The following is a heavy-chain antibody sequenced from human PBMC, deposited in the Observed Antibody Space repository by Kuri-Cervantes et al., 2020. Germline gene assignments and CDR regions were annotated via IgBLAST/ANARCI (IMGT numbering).Heavy chain of an antibody. V-gene: IGHV3-21*04. CDR1: GFTFSSYS. J-gene: IGHJ5*02. Sequence: GESLKISCAASGFTFSSYSMNWVRQAPGKGLEWVSSISSSSSYIYYAESVKGRFTVSRDNAKNSLFLQMNSLRAEDAAVYYCARDPAPGYYGSGTPGWFDPWGQGTLVTVSS. CDR2: ISSSSSYI. D-gene: IGHD3-10*01. CDR3: ARDPAPGYYGSGTPGWFDP.